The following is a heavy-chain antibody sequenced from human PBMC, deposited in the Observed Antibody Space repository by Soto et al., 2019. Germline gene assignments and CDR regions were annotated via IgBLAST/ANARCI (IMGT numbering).Heavy chain of an antibody. CDR2: ISYDGTNK. Sequence: QVQLVESGGGVVQPGRSLRLSCAASGFTFRNFGTHWVRQAPGKGLEWVAVISYDGTNKYYADSVKGRFTISRDNSKNTLYLQINSLRAEDTAVYYCAKAVPPFVVVTASDYWGQGTLVTVSS. V-gene: IGHV3-30*18. D-gene: IGHD2-21*02. J-gene: IGHJ4*02. CDR3: AKAVPPFVVVTASDY. CDR1: GFTFRNFG.